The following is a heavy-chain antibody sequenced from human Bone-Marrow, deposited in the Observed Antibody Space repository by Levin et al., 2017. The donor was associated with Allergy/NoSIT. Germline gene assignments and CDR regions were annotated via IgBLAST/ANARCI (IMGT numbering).Heavy chain of an antibody. Sequence: PSETLSLTCAVSGASVNSTTYYWGWIRQPPGKGLEWLGHIYYTGRTYYNPSLHSRLTISTDTSKNQFSLKLTSVTAADTAVYYCATTVGDFFHSTGRIDYWGQGTLATVSS. V-gene: IGHV4-39*07. D-gene: IGHD2-8*02. CDR1: GASVNSTTYY. J-gene: IGHJ4*02. CDR2: IYYTGRT. CDR3: ATTVGDFFHSTGRIDY.